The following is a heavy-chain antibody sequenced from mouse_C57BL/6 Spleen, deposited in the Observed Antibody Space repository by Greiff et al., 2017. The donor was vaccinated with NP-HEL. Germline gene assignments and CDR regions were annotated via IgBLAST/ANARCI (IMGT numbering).Heavy chain of an antibody. J-gene: IGHJ4*01. CDR2: INYDGSST. Sequence: EVKLVGSEGGLVQPGSSMKLSCTASGFTFSDYYMAWVRQVPEKGLEWVANINYDGSSTYYLDSLKSRFIISRDNAKNILYLQMSSLKSEDTATYYWAREKGYGYSYAMDYWGQGTSVTVSS. D-gene: IGHD2-2*01. V-gene: IGHV5-16*01. CDR1: GFTFSDYY. CDR3: AREKGYGYSYAMDY.